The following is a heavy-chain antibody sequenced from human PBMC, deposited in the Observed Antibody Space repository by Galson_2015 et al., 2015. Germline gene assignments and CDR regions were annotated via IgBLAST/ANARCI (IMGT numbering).Heavy chain of an antibody. J-gene: IGHJ6*02. D-gene: IGHD2-2*01. Sequence: SVKVSCKASGGTFSSYAISWVRQAPGQGLEWMGGIIPIFGTANYAQKFQGRVTITADESTSTAYMELSSLRSEDTAVYYCAGSWDVVVPAKEGLDGMDVWGQGTTVTVSS. CDR2: IIPIFGTA. CDR3: AGSWDVVVPAKEGLDGMDV. V-gene: IGHV1-69*13. CDR1: GGTFSSYA.